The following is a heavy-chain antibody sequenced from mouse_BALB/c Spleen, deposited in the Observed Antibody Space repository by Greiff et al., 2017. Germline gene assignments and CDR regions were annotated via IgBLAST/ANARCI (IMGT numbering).Heavy chain of an antibody. CDR2: IRNKANGYTT. D-gene: IGHD2-1*01. Sequence: EVQLVESGGGLVQPGGSLRLSCATSGFTFTDYYMSWVRQPPGKALEWLGFIRNKANGYTTEYSASVKGRFTISRDNYQSILYLQMNTLRAEDSATYYCARRYYGNYFDYWGQGTTLTVSS. V-gene: IGHV7-3*02. J-gene: IGHJ2*01. CDR3: ARRYYGNYFDY. CDR1: GFTFTDYY.